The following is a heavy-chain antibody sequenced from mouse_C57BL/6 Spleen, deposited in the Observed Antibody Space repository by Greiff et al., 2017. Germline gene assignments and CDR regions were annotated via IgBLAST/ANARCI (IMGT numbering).Heavy chain of an antibody. V-gene: IGHV1-39*01. CDR1: GYSFTDYN. Sequence: EVKLMESGPELVKPGASVKISCKASGYSFTDYNMNWVKQSNGKSLEWIGVINPNYGTTSYNQKFKGKATLTVDQSSSTAYMQLNSLTSEDSAVXYCARYTTVVATGDAMDYWGQGTSGTVSS. D-gene: IGHD1-1*01. J-gene: IGHJ4*01. CDR3: ARYTTVVATGDAMDY. CDR2: INPNYGTT.